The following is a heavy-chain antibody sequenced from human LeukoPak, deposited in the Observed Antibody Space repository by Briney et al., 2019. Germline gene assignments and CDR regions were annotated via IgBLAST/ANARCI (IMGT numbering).Heavy chain of an antibody. J-gene: IGHJ4*02. V-gene: IGHV4-39*01. Sequence: PSETLSLTCTVSGGSISSSSYYWGWIRQPPGKGLEWIGSIYYSGSTYYNPSLKSRVTISVDTSKNQFSLKLGSVTAADTAVYYCARQQDCTNGVCYLGYWGQGTLVTVSS. D-gene: IGHD2-8*01. CDR2: IYYSGST. CDR3: ARQQDCTNGVCYLGY. CDR1: GGSISSSSYY.